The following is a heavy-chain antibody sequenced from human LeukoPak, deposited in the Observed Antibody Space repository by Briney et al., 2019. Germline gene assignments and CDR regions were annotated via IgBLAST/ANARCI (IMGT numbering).Heavy chain of an antibody. Sequence: GGSLRLSCAASGFTISSDSMHWIRQAPGKGLEYVSAIGYGGDTYYANSVKGRFTISRDISKNTLYLQMGSLRPEDMAVYFCARVISLLFFDYWGQGTLVTVSS. CDR3: ARVISLLFFDY. CDR1: GFTISSDS. J-gene: IGHJ4*02. CDR2: IGYGGDT. D-gene: IGHD3-10*01. V-gene: IGHV3-64*01.